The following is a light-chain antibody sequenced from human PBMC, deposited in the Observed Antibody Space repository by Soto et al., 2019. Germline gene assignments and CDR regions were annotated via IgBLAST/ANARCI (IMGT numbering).Light chain of an antibody. V-gene: IGLV1-47*01. CDR3: SAWDDSPSRYV. Sequence: QSVLTQAPSASGTPGQRVTISCSGSSSNIGSDFVSWYQQLPGTAPKLLIYHNYQRPSGVPDRFSGSKSGTSASLAISDLRSEDDADYSCSAWDDSPSRYVFGAGTKLTVL. CDR2: HNY. CDR1: SSNIGSDF. J-gene: IGLJ1*01.